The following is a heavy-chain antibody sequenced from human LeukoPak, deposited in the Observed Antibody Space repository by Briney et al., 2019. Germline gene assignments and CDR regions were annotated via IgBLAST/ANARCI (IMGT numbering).Heavy chain of an antibody. CDR1: GFTVSSNY. CDR3: ARGGYYYYFDY. J-gene: IGHJ4*02. V-gene: IGHV3-53*01. Sequence: GGSLRLSCAASGFTVSSNYMSWVRQAPGKGLEWVSVIYSGGSTYYADSVKGRFTISRDNSKYTLYLQMNSLRAEDTAVYYCARGGYYYYFDYWGQGTLVTVSS. CDR2: IYSGGST. D-gene: IGHD3-22*01.